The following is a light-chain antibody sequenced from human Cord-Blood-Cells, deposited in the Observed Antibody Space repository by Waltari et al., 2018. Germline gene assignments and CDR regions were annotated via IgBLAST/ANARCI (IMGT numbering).Light chain of an antibody. V-gene: IGLV3-19*01. Sequence: SSELTQSPAVSVALGQRVRITCQGHHLTSSYASWYQQKPGQAHVLAIYGKNNRPSGIPDRFSGSSSGNTASLTITGAQAEDEADYYCNSRDSSGNHWVFGGGTKLTVL. J-gene: IGLJ3*02. CDR1: HLTSSY. CDR3: NSRDSSGNHWV. CDR2: GKN.